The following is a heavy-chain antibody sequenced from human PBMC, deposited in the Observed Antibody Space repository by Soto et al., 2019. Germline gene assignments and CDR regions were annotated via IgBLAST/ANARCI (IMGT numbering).Heavy chain of an antibody. V-gene: IGHV3-23*01. CDR1: GFTFSNFA. CDR3: AKKVNSGPGSQYFDY. Sequence: GESLKISCAASGFTFSNFAMSWVRQAPGKGLEWVSGISRSGGATYYAGSVKGRFIVSRDNSRNTISLQMNSLRAEDTAVYYCAKKVNSGPGSQYFDYWGQGTLVTVSS. J-gene: IGHJ4*02. D-gene: IGHD3-10*01. CDR2: ISRSGGAT.